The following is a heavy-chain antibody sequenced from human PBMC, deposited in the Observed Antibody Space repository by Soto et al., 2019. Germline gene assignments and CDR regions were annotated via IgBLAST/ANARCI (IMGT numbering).Heavy chain of an antibody. CDR2: ITNRGTDT. J-gene: IGHJ5*01. CDR1: GFSFSSYT. Sequence: PGGYLRLSCTASGFSFSSYTMNWVRQAPGKGLQWVASITNRGTDTYSADSVKGRFTISRDNDKNPLYLQMNNLRAEDTATYYCARAHEVACFDSWGLGTLVTVSS. V-gene: IGHV3-21*06. D-gene: IGHD2-15*01. CDR3: ARAHEVACFDS.